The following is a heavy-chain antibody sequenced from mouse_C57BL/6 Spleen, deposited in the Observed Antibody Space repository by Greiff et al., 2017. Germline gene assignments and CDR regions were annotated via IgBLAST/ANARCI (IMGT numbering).Heavy chain of an antibody. CDR2: IDPSDSYP. V-gene: IGHV1-69*01. Sequence: VQLQQPGAELVMPGASVKLSCKASGYTFTSYWMHWVKQRPGQGLEWIGEIDPSDSYPNYNQKFKGKSTLTVDKSSRTAYMQLSSLTSEDSAVYYCARSGYGSRNWYFDVWGTGTTVTVSS. D-gene: IGHD1-1*01. CDR1: GYTFTSYW. J-gene: IGHJ1*03. CDR3: ARSGYGSRNWYFDV.